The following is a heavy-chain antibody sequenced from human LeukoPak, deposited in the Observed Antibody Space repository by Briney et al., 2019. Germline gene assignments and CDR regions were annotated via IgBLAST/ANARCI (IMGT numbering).Heavy chain of an antibody. D-gene: IGHD5-12*01. CDR2: INPNSGGT. Sequence: AASVKVSCKASGYTFTGYYMHWVRQAPGQGLEWMGWINPNSGGTNYAQKFQGRVTMTRDTSISTAYMELSRLRSDDTAVYYCAQLRPKEYYFDYWGQGTLVTVSS. CDR1: GYTFTGYY. J-gene: IGHJ4*02. V-gene: IGHV1-2*02. CDR3: AQLRPKEYYFDY.